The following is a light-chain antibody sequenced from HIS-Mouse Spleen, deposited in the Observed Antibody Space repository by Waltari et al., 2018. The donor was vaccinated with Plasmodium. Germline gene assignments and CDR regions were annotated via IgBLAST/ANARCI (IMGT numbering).Light chain of an antibody. CDR1: QSVSSY. V-gene: IGKV3-11*01. CDR3: QQRSNWPIT. Sequence: EIVLTQSPATLSLSPGERATISCRASQSVSSYLACYQQKPGQAPRLLIYDASNRATGIPARFSGSGSGTDFTLTISSLEPEDFAVYYCQQRSNWPITFGPGTKVDIK. J-gene: IGKJ3*01. CDR2: DAS.